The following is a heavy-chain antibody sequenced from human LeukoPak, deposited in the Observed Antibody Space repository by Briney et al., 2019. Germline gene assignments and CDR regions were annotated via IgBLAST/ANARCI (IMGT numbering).Heavy chain of an antibody. CDR2: INPNSGGT. CDR3: ARGGRWLGYCSSTSCPLGDWFDP. CDR1: GYTFTGYY. J-gene: IGHJ5*02. D-gene: IGHD2-2*01. V-gene: IGHV1-2*02. Sequence: ASVKVSCKASGYTFTGYYMHWVRQAPGQGLEWMGWINPNSGGTNYAQKFQGRVTMTRDTSISTAYMELSRLRSDDTAVYYCARGGRWLGYCSSTSCPLGDWFDPWGQRTLVTVSS.